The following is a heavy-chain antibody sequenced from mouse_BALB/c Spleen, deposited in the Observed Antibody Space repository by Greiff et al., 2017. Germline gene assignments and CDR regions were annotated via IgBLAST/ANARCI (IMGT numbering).Heavy chain of an antibody. Sequence: EVKVVESGGGLVKPGGSLKLSCAASGFAFSSYDMSWVRQTPEKRLEWVAYISSGGSTYYPDSVKGRFTISRDNARNILYLQMSSLRSEDTAMYYCARGLDYWGQGTLVTVSA. CDR3: ARGLDY. CDR2: ISSGGST. CDR1: GFAFSSYD. J-gene: IGHJ3*01. V-gene: IGHV5-6-5*01.